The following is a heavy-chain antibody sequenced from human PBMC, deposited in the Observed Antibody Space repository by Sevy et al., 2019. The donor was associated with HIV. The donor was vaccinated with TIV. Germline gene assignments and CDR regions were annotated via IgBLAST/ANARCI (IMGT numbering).Heavy chain of an antibody. CDR3: ARHHYGSVSSFYYYGMGV. CDR1: GESFTGYY. J-gene: IGHJ6*02. CDR2: INLDGRT. Sequence: SETLSLTCAVYGESFTGYYCSWIRQPPGKGLEWIGEINLDGRTHYNPSLKSRVTISVDTSNTQFSLSLSSVTTADTAVYYCARHHYGSVSSFYYYGMGVWGQGTTVTVSS. D-gene: IGHD3-10*01. V-gene: IGHV4-34*01.